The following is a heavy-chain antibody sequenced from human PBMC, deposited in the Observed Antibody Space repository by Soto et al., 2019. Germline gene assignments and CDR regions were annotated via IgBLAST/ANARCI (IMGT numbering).Heavy chain of an antibody. V-gene: IGHV4-59*08. D-gene: IGHD6-19*01. CDR1: GGSISSYC. Sequence: SETLSLTCTVSGGSISSYCWSWIRQPPGKGLEWIGYIYYSGSTNYNPSLKSRVTISVDTSKNQFSLKLSSVTAADTAVYYCARHSSGFGYYFDYWGQGTLVTVSS. J-gene: IGHJ4*02. CDR2: IYYSGST. CDR3: ARHSSGFGYYFDY.